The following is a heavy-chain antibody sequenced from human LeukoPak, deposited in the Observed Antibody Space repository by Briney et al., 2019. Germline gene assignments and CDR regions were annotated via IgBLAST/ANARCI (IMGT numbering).Heavy chain of an antibody. D-gene: IGHD6-19*01. CDR3: ARDLGAVAAGDY. Sequence: ASVKVSCKASGYTFTGYYMHWVRQAPGQGLGWMARINPNSGGTNYAQKFQGRVTMTRVTSISTAYMELSRLRSDDTAVYYCARDLGAVAAGDYWGQGTLVTVSS. CDR2: INPNSGGT. J-gene: IGHJ4*02. V-gene: IGHV1-2*06. CDR1: GYTFTGYY.